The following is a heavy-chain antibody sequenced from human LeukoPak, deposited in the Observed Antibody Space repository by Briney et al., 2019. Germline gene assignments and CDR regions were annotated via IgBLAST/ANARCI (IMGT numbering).Heavy chain of an antibody. CDR2: ISGSAGST. Sequence: GGSLRLSCAASGFTFSSYGMSWVRQARGKGLEWVSGISGSAGSTYYADSVKGRFTISRDNSKNTLYLQMNSLRAEDTAVYYCARVYGSGYDFRGAFDIWGQGTMVTVSS. V-gene: IGHV3-23*01. J-gene: IGHJ3*02. D-gene: IGHD5-12*01. CDR3: ARVYGSGYDFRGAFDI. CDR1: GFTFSSYG.